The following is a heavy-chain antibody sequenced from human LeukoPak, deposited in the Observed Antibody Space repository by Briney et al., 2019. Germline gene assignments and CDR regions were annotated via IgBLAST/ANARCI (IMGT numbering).Heavy chain of an antibody. CDR1: GGTFSSYA. J-gene: IGHJ4*02. CDR2: IIPIFGTA. D-gene: IGHD3-10*01. V-gene: IGHV1-69*13. CDR3: ARDISHVPMVRGVMFGY. Sequence: GASVKVSCKASGGTFSSYAISWVGQAPGQGLEWMGGIIPIFGTANYAQKFQGRVTITADESTSTAYMELSSLRSEDTAVYYCARDISHVPMVRGVMFGYWGQGTLVTVSS.